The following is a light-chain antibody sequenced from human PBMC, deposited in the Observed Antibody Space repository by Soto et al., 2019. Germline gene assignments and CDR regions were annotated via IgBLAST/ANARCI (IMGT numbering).Light chain of an antibody. J-gene: IGLJ2*01. CDR2: RDN. V-gene: IGLV1-47*01. CDR1: SSNIGSNY. CDR3: AAWDDSLTGSFVV. Sequence: QSVLTQPPSASGTPGQRVSISCSGSSSNIGSNYVYWYQQFPGTAPKLLSYRDNERPSGVPERFSGSKSGTTASLAISGLRSEDEADYHCAAWDDSLTGSFVVFGGGTKVTVL.